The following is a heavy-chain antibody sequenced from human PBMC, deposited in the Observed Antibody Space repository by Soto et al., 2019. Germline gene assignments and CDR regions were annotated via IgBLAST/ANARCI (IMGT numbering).Heavy chain of an antibody. CDR1: GDSISSYS. D-gene: IGHD3-22*01. Sequence: PSETLSLTCTVSGDSISSYSWSWIRQPPGKGLEWIGNIHYNGNTKYSPSLKSRVTMSVDTSKNHFSLKLISVTTADTAVYFCARMNYYDTSGYPFDYWGQGMMVTVS. CDR2: IHYNGNT. V-gene: IGHV4-59*01. J-gene: IGHJ4*02. CDR3: ARMNYYDTSGYPFDY.